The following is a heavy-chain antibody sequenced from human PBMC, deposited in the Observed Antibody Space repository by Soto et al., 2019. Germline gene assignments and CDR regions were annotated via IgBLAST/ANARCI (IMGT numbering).Heavy chain of an antibody. CDR1: AYSTTAGGYY. Sequence: SETLSLTCSASAYSTTAGGYYWSWIPHHPGKGLEWIGSFYSSGSIIYNPSLKSRVSISGDTSRNQFSMTLTSVTAADTALCYCAGMYSSGSGWFHPWGQGTLVAVSS. D-gene: IGHD3-22*01. CDR3: AGMYSSGSGWFHP. V-gene: IGHV4-31*03. CDR2: FYSSGSI. J-gene: IGHJ5*02.